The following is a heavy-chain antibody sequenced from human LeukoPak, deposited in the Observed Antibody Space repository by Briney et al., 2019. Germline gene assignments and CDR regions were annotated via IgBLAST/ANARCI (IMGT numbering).Heavy chain of an antibody. Sequence: SGGSLRLSCAASGFTFSSYWMHWVRQAPGKGLVWVSRINSDGSSTSYADSMKGRFTFSRDNAKNTLYLQMNSLRAEDTAVYYCARGVGYCSSTSCYWWFDPWGQGTLVTVSS. CDR1: GFTFSSYW. CDR3: ARGVGYCSSTSCYWWFDP. J-gene: IGHJ5*02. CDR2: INSDGSST. D-gene: IGHD2-2*01. V-gene: IGHV3-74*01.